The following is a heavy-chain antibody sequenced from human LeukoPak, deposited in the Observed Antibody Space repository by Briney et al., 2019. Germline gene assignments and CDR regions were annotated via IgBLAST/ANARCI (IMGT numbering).Heavy chain of an antibody. CDR2: IYYSGST. V-gene: IGHV4-59*01. CDR1: GGSISSYY. J-gene: IGHJ5*02. CDR3: ARFVYYDSSGYSNRVGDWFDP. Sequence: SETLSLTCTVSGGSISSYYWSWIRQPPGKGLEWIGYIYYSGSTNYNPSLKSRVTISVDTSKNQFSLKLSSVTAADTAVYYCARFVYYDSSGYSNRVGDWFDPWGQGTLVTVSS. D-gene: IGHD3-22*01.